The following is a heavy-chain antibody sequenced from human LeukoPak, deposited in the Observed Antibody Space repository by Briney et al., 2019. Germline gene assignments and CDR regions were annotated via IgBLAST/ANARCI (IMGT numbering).Heavy chain of an antibody. V-gene: IGHV4-34*01. Sequence: SETLSLTCAVYGGPFSGYYWNWIRRPPGKGLEWIGEINHNGYTNYNPSLESRVTISVDTSKNQFSLKVYSLTAADTAVYFCARAGTGDRSAVFDYWGQEILVTVSS. J-gene: IGHJ4*02. D-gene: IGHD7-27*01. CDR2: INHNGYT. CDR1: GGPFSGYY. CDR3: ARAGTGDRSAVFDY.